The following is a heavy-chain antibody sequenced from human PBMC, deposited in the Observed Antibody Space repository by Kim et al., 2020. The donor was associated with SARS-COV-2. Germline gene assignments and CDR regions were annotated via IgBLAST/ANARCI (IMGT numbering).Heavy chain of an antibody. CDR1: GGSFSGYY. D-gene: IGHD6-13*01. V-gene: IGHV4-34*01. CDR3: ARGGGGSSWYSSSSHYYYGMDV. J-gene: IGHJ6*02. CDR2: INHSGST. Sequence: SETLSLTCAVYGGSFSGYYWSWIRQPPGKGLEWIGEINHSGSTNYNPSLKSRVTISVDTSKNQFSLKLSSVTAADTAVYYCARGGGGSSWYSSSSHYYYGMDVWGQGPTVTVSS.